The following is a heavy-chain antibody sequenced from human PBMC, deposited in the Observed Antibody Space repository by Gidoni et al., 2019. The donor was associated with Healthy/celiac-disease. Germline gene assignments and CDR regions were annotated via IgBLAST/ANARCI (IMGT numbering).Heavy chain of an antibody. D-gene: IGHD6-6*01. V-gene: IGHV3-33*01. Sequence: QVQLVESGGGVVQPGRSLRLSCAASGFTFRSYGMHWVRQAQGKGMEWVAVIWYDGSNKYYADSVKGRFTISRDNSKNTLYLQMNSLRAEDTAVYYCARDGEFSSSSEYYFDYWGQGTLVTVSS. CDR1: GFTFRSYG. CDR3: ARDGEFSSSSEYYFDY. J-gene: IGHJ4*02. CDR2: IWYDGSNK.